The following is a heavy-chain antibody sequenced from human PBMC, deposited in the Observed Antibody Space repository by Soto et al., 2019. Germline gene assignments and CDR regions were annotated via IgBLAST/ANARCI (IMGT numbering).Heavy chain of an antibody. CDR1: GGTYSSYP. V-gene: IGHV1-69*06. Sequence: QVQLVQSGAEVKKPGSSVKVSCEASGGTYSSYPITWVRQAPGQGLEWIGTIIPVFGTTNYAQTFRGRVTITADKSATTAYMELSSLTSDETALYYCARDPGRGSGWYPGGSWGQGTLVTVSS. CDR2: IIPVFGTT. D-gene: IGHD6-19*01. CDR3: ARDPGRGSGWYPGGS. J-gene: IGHJ5*02.